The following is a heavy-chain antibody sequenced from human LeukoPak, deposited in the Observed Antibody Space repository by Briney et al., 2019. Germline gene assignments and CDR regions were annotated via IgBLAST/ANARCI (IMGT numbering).Heavy chain of an antibody. J-gene: IGHJ4*02. CDR2: ISAYNGNT. V-gene: IGHV1-18*01. Sequence: ASVKVSCKASGYTFTSYGISWVRQAPGQGLEWMGWISAYNGNTNYAQKLQGRVAMTTDTSTSTAYMELRSLRSDDTAVYYCARATVTTKKVDYWGQGTLVTVSS. CDR1: GYTFTSYG. CDR3: ARATVTTKKVDY. D-gene: IGHD4-17*01.